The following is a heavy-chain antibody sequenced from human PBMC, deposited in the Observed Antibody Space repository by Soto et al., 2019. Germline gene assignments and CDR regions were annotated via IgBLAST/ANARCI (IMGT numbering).Heavy chain of an antibody. CDR2: ISGSGGST. V-gene: IGHV3-23*01. CDR3: AKHQYYYDSSGYYSEYFQH. CDR1: GFTFSSYA. D-gene: IGHD3-22*01. Sequence: EVQLLESGGGLVQPGGSLRLSCAASGFTFSSYAMSWVRQAPGKGLEWVSAISGSGGSTYYADSVKGRFTISRDNSXNXLXXQMNSLRAEDTAVYYCAKHQYYYDSSGYYSEYFQHWGQGTLVTVSS. J-gene: IGHJ1*01.